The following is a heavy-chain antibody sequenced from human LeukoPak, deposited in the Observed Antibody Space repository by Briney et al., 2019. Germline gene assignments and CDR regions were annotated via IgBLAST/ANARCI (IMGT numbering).Heavy chain of an antibody. V-gene: IGHV3-30*02. D-gene: IGHD2-21*01. CDR2: IQKDESEI. CDR1: GFKFSSYG. CDR3: ARDRGSYSYSFDP. Sequence: GGSLRLSCAASGFKFSSYGMHWVRQAPGKGLEWVAFIQKDESEIWYADFVRGRFTISRDNFKNTLYLQMNSLRVEETAVYYCARDRGSYSYSFDPWGQGTLVTVSS. J-gene: IGHJ5*02.